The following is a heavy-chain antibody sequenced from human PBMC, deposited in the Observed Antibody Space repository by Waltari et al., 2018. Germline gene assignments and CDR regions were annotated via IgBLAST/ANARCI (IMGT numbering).Heavy chain of an antibody. CDR1: GSTFTSYA. CDR3: ASAYYYGSGSPLDY. D-gene: IGHD3-10*01. J-gene: IGHJ4*02. CDR2: MNPNSGNT. Sequence: QVQLVQSGAEVQKPGASVKVSCKASGSTFTSYAINWLRQTTGKGLEWMGWMNPNSGNTGYAQKFQGRVTRTRNTSISTAYMELSSLRSEDTAVYYCASAYYYGSGSPLDYWGQGTLVTVSS. V-gene: IGHV1-8*01.